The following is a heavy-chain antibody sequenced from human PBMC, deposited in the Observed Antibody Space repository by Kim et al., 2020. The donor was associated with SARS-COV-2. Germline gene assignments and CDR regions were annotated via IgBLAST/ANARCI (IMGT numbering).Heavy chain of an antibody. V-gene: IGHV3-7*05. CDR3: ALPATAGSVGY. CDR2: MNEDGTRD. D-gene: IGHD6-13*01. CDR1: GFTFSDTW. J-gene: IGHJ4*02. Sequence: GGSLRLSCAASGFTFSDTWMSWLRQAPGKGPQYVANMNEDGTRDYYVDSVKGRFTISRDNAKNSLYLQMNSLRADDTAVYYCALPATAGSVGYWGRGTLVSVSS.